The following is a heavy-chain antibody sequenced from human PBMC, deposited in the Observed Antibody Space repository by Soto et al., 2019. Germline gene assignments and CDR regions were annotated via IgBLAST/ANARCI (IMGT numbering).Heavy chain of an antibody. CDR1: GFTFSSYW. CDR3: VRTSLVVAAATREDY. D-gene: IGHD2-15*01. Sequence: EVQLVESGGGLVQPGGSLRLSCAASGFTFSSYWMHWVRQAPGKGLVWVSRINSDGSSTSYAASVKGRFTIPRDNAKNTLYLQMNSLRAEDTAVYYCVRTSLVVAAATREDYWGQGTLVTVSS. CDR2: INSDGSST. J-gene: IGHJ4*02. V-gene: IGHV3-74*01.